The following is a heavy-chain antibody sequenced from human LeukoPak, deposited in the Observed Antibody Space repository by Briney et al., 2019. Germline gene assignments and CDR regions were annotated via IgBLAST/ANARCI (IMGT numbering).Heavy chain of an antibody. J-gene: IGHJ4*02. V-gene: IGHV3-23*03. CDR3: AKGGATICDN. D-gene: IGHD5-12*01. CDR2: IYSGGST. CDR1: GFTFNSYA. Sequence: GGSLRLSCAASGFTFNSYAMNWVRQAPGKGLEWVSVIYSGGSTYYADSVKGRFTISRDNAKNTLYLQMSSLRAEDTAVYYCAKGGATICDNWGQGTLVTVSS.